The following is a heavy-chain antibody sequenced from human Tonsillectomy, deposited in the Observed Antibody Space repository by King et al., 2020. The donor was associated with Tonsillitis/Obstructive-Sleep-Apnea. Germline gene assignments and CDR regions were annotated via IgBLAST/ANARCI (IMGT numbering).Heavy chain of an antibody. Sequence: QLQESGPGLVKPSETLSLTCTVSGGSISSYYWSWIRQPPGKGLEWIGYIYYSGSTKYNPSLKSRVTISVDTSKNQFSLKLSSVTAADTAVYYCARDQEGTASGYYYYGMDVWGQGTTVTVSS. D-gene: IGHD1-1*01. V-gene: IGHV4-59*01. J-gene: IGHJ6*02. CDR3: ARDQEGTASGYYYYGMDV. CDR2: IYYSGST. CDR1: GGSISSYY.